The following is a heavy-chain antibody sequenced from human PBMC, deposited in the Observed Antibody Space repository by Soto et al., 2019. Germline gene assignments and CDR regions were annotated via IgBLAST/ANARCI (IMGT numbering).Heavy chain of an antibody. CDR3: ARGVPYYYDSSGYYYFDY. D-gene: IGHD3-22*01. CDR2: INHSGST. V-gene: IGHV4-34*01. Sequence: SETLSLTCAVYGGSFSGYYWSWIRQPPGKGLEWIGEINHSGSTNYNPSLKSRVTLSVDTSKNQFSLKLSSVTAADTAVYYCARGVPYYYDSSGYYYFDYWGQGTLVTVSS. CDR1: GGSFSGYY. J-gene: IGHJ4*02.